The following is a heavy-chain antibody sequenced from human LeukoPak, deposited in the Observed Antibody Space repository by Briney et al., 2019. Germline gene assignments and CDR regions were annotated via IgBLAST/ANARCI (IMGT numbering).Heavy chain of an antibody. CDR3: ARKDGDY. D-gene: IGHD2-15*01. CDR2: IYNSGST. J-gene: IGHJ4*02. V-gene: IGHV4-59*01. Sequence: PSETLSLTCTVSGVSISSYHWSWIRQPPGKGLEWIGYIYNSGSTNYNPSLKSRVTISVDTSKNQVSLKLSSVTAADTAVYYCARKDGDYWDQGILATVSS. CDR1: GVSISSYH.